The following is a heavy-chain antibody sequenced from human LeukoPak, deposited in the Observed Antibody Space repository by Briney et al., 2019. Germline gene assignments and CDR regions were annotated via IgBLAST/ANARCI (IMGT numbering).Heavy chain of an antibody. V-gene: IGHV4-39*01. CDR2: IYYSGST. CDR1: GGSISSSSYY. J-gene: IGHJ3*02. D-gene: IGHD3-3*01. Sequence: SETLSLTCTVSGGSISSSSYYWGWIRQPPGKGLEWIGSIYYSGSTYYNPSFKSRVTISVDTSKNQFSLKLGSVTAADTAVYYCARQSAYYDFWSGPNAFDIWGQGTMVTVSS. CDR3: ARQSAYYDFWSGPNAFDI.